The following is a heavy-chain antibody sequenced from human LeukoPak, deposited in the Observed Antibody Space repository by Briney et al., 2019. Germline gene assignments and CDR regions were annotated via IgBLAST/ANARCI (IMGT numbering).Heavy chain of an antibody. Sequence: ASVKVSCKASRYTFTSYDINWVRQATGQGLEWMGWMNPNSGNTGYAQKFQGRVTMTRNTSIRTAYMELSSLRSDDTAVYYCAKGGIAVPRSWFDPWGQGTLVTVSS. CDR3: AKGGIAVPRSWFDP. D-gene: IGHD6-19*01. V-gene: IGHV1-8*01. CDR2: MNPNSGNT. J-gene: IGHJ5*02. CDR1: RYTFTSYD.